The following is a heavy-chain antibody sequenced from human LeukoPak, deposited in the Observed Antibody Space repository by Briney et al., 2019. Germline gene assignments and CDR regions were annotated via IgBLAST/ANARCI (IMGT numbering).Heavy chain of an antibody. D-gene: IGHD2-2*01. CDR1: GFTFNNYA. CDR3: AKTLGYCTTTSCVRGGMDV. J-gene: IGHJ6*03. Sequence: GGSLRLSCAASGFTFNNYAMSWVRQAPVKGLEWVSGISGSGGNTYYADSVKGRFTISRDNSKNTLFRQMNSLTADDTAVFYCAKTLGYCTTTSCVRGGMDVWGKGTTVTVSS. V-gene: IGHV3-23*01. CDR2: ISGSGGNT.